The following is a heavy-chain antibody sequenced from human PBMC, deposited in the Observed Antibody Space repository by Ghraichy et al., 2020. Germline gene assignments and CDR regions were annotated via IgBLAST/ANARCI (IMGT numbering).Heavy chain of an antibody. J-gene: IGHJ2*01. CDR2: IYPDDSDT. CDR3: ARRTTVGTYWYFDL. CDR1: GFSLTGYW. Sequence: GESLNISCKVSGFSLTGYWIAWVRQVPGKGLEWMGFIYPDDSDTRYSPSVQGHVTISADKSITTAYLQWSSLKASDTAMYYCARRTTVGTYWYFDLWGRGTLVTVSS. D-gene: IGHD4-23*01. V-gene: IGHV5-51*01.